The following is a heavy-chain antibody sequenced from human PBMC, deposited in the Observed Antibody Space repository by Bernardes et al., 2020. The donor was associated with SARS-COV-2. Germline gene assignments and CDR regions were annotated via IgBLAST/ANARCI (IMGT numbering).Heavy chain of an antibody. CDR2: INKDGSEK. J-gene: IGHJ6*02. CDR1: GFTLSNYW. Sequence: GGSLRVSCSASGFTLSNYWMSWVRQAPGKGLEWVANINKDGSEKYYVDSVKGRFTISRDNAKNSLHLQMNSLRAEDTAVYYCAREGETRNYYYYGMDVWGQGTTVTVSS. CDR3: AREGETRNYYYYGMDV. V-gene: IGHV3-7*01. D-gene: IGHD3-16*01.